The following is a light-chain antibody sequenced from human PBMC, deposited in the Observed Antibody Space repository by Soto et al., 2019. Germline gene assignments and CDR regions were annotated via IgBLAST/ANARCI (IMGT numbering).Light chain of an antibody. Sequence: DIQMTQSPSTLSASVGDRVIITCRASQSISSWLAWYQQKPGKVPNLLIYDASNLESGVPLRFSGSGSGTEFTLNISRLQPDDFATYYCQQYQSSWTFGQGTKVDIX. J-gene: IGKJ1*01. CDR2: DAS. CDR3: QQYQSSWT. V-gene: IGKV1-5*01. CDR1: QSISSW.